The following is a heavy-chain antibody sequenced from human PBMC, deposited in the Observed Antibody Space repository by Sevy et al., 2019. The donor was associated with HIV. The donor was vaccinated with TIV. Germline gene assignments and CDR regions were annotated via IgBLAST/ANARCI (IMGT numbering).Heavy chain of an antibody. CDR2: INSDGSST. CDR3: ARGLKSAYCSSTSCYYYYGMDV. CDR1: GFTFSSYW. Sequence: GGSLRLSCAASGFTFSSYWMHWVRQAPGKGLVWVSRINSDGSSTSYADSVKGRLTISRDNARNTLYLQMNSLRAEDTAVYYCARGLKSAYCSSTSCYYYYGMDVWGQGTTVTVSS. V-gene: IGHV3-74*01. J-gene: IGHJ6*02. D-gene: IGHD2-2*01.